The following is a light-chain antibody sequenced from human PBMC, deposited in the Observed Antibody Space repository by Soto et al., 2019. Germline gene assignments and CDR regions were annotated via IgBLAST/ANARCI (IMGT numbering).Light chain of an antibody. CDR3: QSYDSSLSGWV. CDR1: SSNIGAGYD. CDR2: GNN. Sequence: QSVLTQPPSVSGAPGQRVTISCTGSSSNIGAGYDVHWYQQLPGTAPKLLIYGNNNRPSGVPDRFSGSKSATSDSLAINGLQAEDEADYYCQSYDSSLSGWVFGGGTKRTVL. J-gene: IGLJ3*02. V-gene: IGLV1-40*01.